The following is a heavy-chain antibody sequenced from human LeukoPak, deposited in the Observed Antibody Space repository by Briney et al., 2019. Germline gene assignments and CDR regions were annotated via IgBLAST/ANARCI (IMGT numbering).Heavy chain of an antibody. CDR2: INHSGYT. CDR1: GVSYYDYY. D-gene: IGHD1-14*01. Sequence: SETLSLTCAVSGVSYYDYYWSWVRQSPGKGLEWIGEINHSGYTNDSPSLKSRVTISIDTSRKQFSLNLRSVTVADTAVYYCTRMTTGHDYWGQGTLVTVSS. V-gene: IGHV4-34*01. CDR3: TRMTTGHDY. J-gene: IGHJ4*02.